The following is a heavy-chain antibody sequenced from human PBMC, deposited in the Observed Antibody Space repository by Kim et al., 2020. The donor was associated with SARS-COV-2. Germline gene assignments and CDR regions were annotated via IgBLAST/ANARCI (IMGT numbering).Heavy chain of an antibody. Sequence: ASVKVSCKASGYTFTSYAMHWVRQAPGQRLEWMGWINAGNGNTKYSQKFQGRVTITRDTSASTAYMELSSLRSEDTAVYYCARGSNYYDSSGYYRDWGQGTLVTVSS. J-gene: IGHJ4*02. CDR3: ARGSNYYDSSGYYRD. CDR1: GYTFTSYA. D-gene: IGHD3-22*01. V-gene: IGHV1-3*01. CDR2: INAGNGNT.